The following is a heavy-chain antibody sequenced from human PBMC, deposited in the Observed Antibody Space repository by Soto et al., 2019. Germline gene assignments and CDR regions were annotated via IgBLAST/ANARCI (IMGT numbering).Heavy chain of an antibody. Sequence: QVQLVESGGGVVQPGRSLRLSCAASGFAFSGYAMHWVRQAPGKGLEWVAVIWYAGTDKYYADSVEGRFTISRDNSKNTLYLQMNSLRAEDTAVYSCARDIKTRQLDYWGQGALVTVSS. J-gene: IGHJ4*02. CDR3: ARDIKTRQLDY. CDR2: IWYAGTDK. D-gene: IGHD1-1*01. CDR1: GFAFSGYA. V-gene: IGHV3-33*01.